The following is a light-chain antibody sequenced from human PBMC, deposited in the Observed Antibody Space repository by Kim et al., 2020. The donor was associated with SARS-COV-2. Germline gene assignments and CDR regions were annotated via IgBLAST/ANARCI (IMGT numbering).Light chain of an antibody. CDR1: SLRNYY. J-gene: IGLJ1*01. V-gene: IGLV3-19*01. CDR2: GKD. Sequence: SSELTQDPAVSVALGQTVRFTCQGDSLRNYYASWYQQKPGQAPRLLISGKDKRPSGIPDRISGSIPGDTASLTISGAQAEDEAYYYCNSRVTSPNRPVFG. CDR3: NSRVTSPNRPV.